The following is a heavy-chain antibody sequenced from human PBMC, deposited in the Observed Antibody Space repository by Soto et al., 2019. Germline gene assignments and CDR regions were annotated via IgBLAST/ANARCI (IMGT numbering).Heavy chain of an antibody. D-gene: IGHD2-8*02. CDR3: ARDKLTGPFDY. Sequence: SETLSLTGAVYCGSFRGYYWTWIRQPPGTGLYCIGEINHSVITNXXPSLKGRXXISVDTSKNHXSLKLTSVTAAYTAVYYCARDKLTGPFDYCGQRTLVIGSX. V-gene: IGHV4-34*01. CDR1: CGSFRGYY. J-gene: IGHJ4*02. CDR2: INHSVIT.